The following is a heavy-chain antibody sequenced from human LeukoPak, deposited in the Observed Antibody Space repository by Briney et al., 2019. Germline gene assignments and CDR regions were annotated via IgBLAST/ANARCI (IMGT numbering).Heavy chain of an antibody. J-gene: IGHJ3*02. D-gene: IGHD1-20*01. CDR1: GYNFTNYW. V-gene: IGHV5-51*01. Sequence: AGESLKISCKGSGYNFTNYWIGWVRQMPGKGLEWMGIIYPGDSDTRYSPSFQGQVTISADKSISTAYLQWSSLKASDTAIYYCARLPRYNWKGGPRSFPDAFDIWGQGTRVTVSS. CDR3: ARLPRYNWKGGPRSFPDAFDI. CDR2: IYPGDSDT.